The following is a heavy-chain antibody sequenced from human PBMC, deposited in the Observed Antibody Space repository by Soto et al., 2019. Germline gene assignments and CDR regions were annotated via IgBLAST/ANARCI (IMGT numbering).Heavy chain of an antibody. Sequence: EEQLVESGGDLVQPGGSLRLSCAASGFTVSNNYMSCVRQAPGKGLEWVSLIYSGGSTYYADSVKGRFTISRDSSKHTLYLQMNSLRAEDTAMYYCAAYSHEGYWGQGTLVTVSS. D-gene: IGHD3-16*01. CDR2: IYSGGST. CDR3: AAYSHEGY. V-gene: IGHV3-66*01. CDR1: GFTVSNNY. J-gene: IGHJ4*02.